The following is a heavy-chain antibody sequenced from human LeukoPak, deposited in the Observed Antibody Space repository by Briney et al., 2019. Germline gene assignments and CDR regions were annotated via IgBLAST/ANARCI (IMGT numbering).Heavy chain of an antibody. CDR2: IYHSGST. V-gene: IGHV4-30-2*01. CDR3: ARDGHDSSGYYHDY. CDR1: GGSISSGGYS. D-gene: IGHD3-22*01. Sequence: SETLSLTCAVSGGSISSGGYSWSWIRQPPGKGLEWTGYIYHSGSTYYNPSLKSRVTISVDRSKNQFSLKLSSVTAADTAVYYCARDGHDSSGYYHDYWGQGTLVTVSS. J-gene: IGHJ4*02.